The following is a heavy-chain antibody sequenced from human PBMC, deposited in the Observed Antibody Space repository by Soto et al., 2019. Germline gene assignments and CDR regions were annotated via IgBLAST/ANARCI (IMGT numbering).Heavy chain of an antibody. CDR3: ARENVAQAGMDV. Sequence: GGSLRLSCAASGFTFSSYSMNWVRQAPGKGLEWVSSISSSSSYIYYADSVEGRFTISGDNAKNSLYLQMNSLRAEDTAVYYCARENVAQAGMDVWGQGTTVTVSS. J-gene: IGHJ6*02. D-gene: IGHD2-15*01. CDR2: ISSSSSYI. V-gene: IGHV3-21*01. CDR1: GFTFSSYS.